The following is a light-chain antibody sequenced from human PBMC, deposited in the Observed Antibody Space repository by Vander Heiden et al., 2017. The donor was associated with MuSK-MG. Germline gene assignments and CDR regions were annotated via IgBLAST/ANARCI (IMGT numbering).Light chain of an antibody. CDR1: SRDVGGYDY. CDR3: TSYRRDGAYV. Sequence: QPARTQPAPVSGSPGQPMTSSCTGSSRDVGGYDYVSCSQQHPGNAPKRSIYDVRDRPSGVPYRFSASKSGANALPTISGLQAEDDAEYYCTSYRRDGAYVFGTGTKLTVL. CDR2: DVR. V-gene: IGLV2-14*01. J-gene: IGLJ1*01.